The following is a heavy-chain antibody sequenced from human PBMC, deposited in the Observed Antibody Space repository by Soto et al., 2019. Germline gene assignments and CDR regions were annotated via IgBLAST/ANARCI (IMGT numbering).Heavy chain of an antibody. Sequence: LSLTCTVSGDSIITYYWSWIRQPPGKGLEWIGYIYYSGSTNYNPSLKSRVTISVDTSKNQFSLKLSSVTAADTAVYYCARGLGHYYGSGTPGRAWFDPWGQGTLVTVSS. CDR2: IYYSGST. CDR1: GDSIITYY. D-gene: IGHD3-10*01. V-gene: IGHV4-59*12. CDR3: ARGLGHYYGSGTPGRAWFDP. J-gene: IGHJ5*02.